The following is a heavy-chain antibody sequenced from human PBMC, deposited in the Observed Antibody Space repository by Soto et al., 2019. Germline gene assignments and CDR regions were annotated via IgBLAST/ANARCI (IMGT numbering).Heavy chain of an antibody. CDR2: FSGTGDNT. Sequence: EVQLLESGGGLVQPGGSLRLSCVGSGFTFRRYVMAWVRQAPGKGLEWVTTFSGTGDNTYYADSVKGRFSVSRDDSKSTLYLQLSSLRAEDTALYYCAKGRIVGATKAVDFDYWGQGTLVTVSS. D-gene: IGHD1-26*01. J-gene: IGHJ4*02. CDR3: AKGRIVGATKAVDFDY. V-gene: IGHV3-23*01. CDR1: GFTFRRYV.